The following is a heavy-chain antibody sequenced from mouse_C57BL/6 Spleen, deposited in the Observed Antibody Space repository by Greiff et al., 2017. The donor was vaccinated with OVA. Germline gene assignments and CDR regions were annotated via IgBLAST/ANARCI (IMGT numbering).Heavy chain of an antibody. CDR2: FYPGSGSI. J-gene: IGHJ4*01. CDR1: GYTFTEYT. Sequence: QVQLKESGAELVKPGASVKLSCKASGYTFTEYTIHWVKQRSGQGLEWIGWFYPGSGSIKYNEKFKDKATLTADKSSSTVYMELSRLTSEDSAVYFCARHEESHITRGYAMDYWGQGTSVTVSS. D-gene: IGHD1-1*01. V-gene: IGHV1-62-2*01. CDR3: ARHEESHITRGYAMDY.